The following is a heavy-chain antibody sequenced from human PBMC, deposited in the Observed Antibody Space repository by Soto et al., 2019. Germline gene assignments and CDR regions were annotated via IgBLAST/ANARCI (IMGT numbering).Heavy chain of an antibody. CDR3: ARRSLLPADKSYFDY. Sequence: QLQLQESGPGLVKPSETLSLTCTVSGDSISSNTYYWGWIRQPPGKGLEWIATSSSYLGGSTYFTPSLKSRVTMSVDTSKNQFSLKLSSVTAADTAVYHCARRSLLPADKSYFDYWGQGILVTVSS. CDR1: GDSISSNTYY. J-gene: IGHJ4*02. CDR2: SYLGGST. D-gene: IGHD2-2*01. V-gene: IGHV4-39*01.